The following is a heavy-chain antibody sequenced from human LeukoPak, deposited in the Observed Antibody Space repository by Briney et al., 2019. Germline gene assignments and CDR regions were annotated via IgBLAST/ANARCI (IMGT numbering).Heavy chain of an antibody. J-gene: IGHJ4*02. CDR2: MSGNGRGT. CDR1: GFTLRTYS. V-gene: IGHV3-23*01. Sequence: PGGSLRLSCAASGFTLRTYSMRCARHPPGKGLEWVSAMSGNGRGTSYADSVKGRFTISRHNSNNTLYLQMNRLRAEDTAVDYCAKGCGALCDSSSSYLYFWGQGTGVTVSA. CDR3: AKGCGALCDSSSSYLYF. D-gene: IGHD6-13*01.